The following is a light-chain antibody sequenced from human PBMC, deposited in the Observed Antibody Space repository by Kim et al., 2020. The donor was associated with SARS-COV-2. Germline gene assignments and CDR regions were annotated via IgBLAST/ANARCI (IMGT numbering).Light chain of an antibody. CDR2: LDT. CDR1: NIGTKN. CDR3: QVWDISTVI. Sequence: GALGKTSKITCEGKNIGTKNVHWYQQKPRQAPVLVIYLDTNRPSGIPERFSGSNSGNTATLTISRAQAGDEADYYCQVWDISTVIFGGGTQLTVL. V-gene: IGLV3-9*01. J-gene: IGLJ2*01.